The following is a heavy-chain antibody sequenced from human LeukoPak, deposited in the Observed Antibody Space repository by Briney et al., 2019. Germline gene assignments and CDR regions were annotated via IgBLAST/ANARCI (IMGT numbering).Heavy chain of an antibody. CDR3: ARDLRVVRGVIITPVYYYYGMDV. J-gene: IGHJ6*02. V-gene: IGHV4-4*07. CDR1: GGSISSYY. D-gene: IGHD3-10*01. CDR2: IYTSGST. Sequence: SETLSLTCTVSGGSISSYYWSWIRQPAGKGLEWIGRIYTSGSTNYNPSLKSRVTMSVDTSKNQFSLKLSSVTAADTAVYYCARDLRVVRGVIITPVYYYYGMDVWGQGTTITVSS.